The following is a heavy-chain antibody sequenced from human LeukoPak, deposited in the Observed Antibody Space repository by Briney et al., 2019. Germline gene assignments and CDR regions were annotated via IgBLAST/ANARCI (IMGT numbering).Heavy chain of an antibody. Sequence: GGSLRLSCAASGFTFSSYSMNWVRQAPGKGLEWVSYISSSSSTIYYADSVKGRFTISRDNAKNSLYLQMNSLRAEDTAVYYCARDPVEMATNYAFDIWGQGTMVTVSS. CDR3: ARDPVEMATNYAFDI. J-gene: IGHJ3*02. D-gene: IGHD5-24*01. V-gene: IGHV3-48*04. CDR2: ISSSSSTI. CDR1: GFTFSSYS.